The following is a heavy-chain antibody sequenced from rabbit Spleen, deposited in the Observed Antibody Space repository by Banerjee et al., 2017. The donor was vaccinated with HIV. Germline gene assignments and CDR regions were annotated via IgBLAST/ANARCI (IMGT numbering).Heavy chain of an antibody. J-gene: IGHJ4*01. Sequence: QEQLVESGGGLVQPEGSLTLTCTASGFSFSSSYYMCWVRQAPGKGLEWIGCIYTANAKTYYATWARGRFTISSHNAQNTVDLQMNSLTAADTATYFCARDLAGVIGWNFKLWGPGTLVTVS. CDR1: GFSFSSSYY. CDR3: ARDLAGVIGWNFKL. D-gene: IGHD4-1*01. V-gene: IGHV1S45*01. CDR2: IYTANAKT.